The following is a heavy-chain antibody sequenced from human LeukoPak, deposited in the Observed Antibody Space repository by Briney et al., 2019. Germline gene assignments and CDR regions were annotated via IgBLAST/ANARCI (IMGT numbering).Heavy chain of an antibody. CDR2: IYYSGST. V-gene: IGHV4-59*11. CDR1: GGSISSHY. CDR3: ARGDSSGYYYLVAFDI. Sequence: PSETLSLTCTVSGGSISSHYWSWIRQPPGKGLEWIGYIYYSGSTNYNPSLKSRVTISVDTSKNQFSLKLSSVTAADTAVYYCARGDSSGYYYLVAFDIWGQGTMVTVSS. J-gene: IGHJ3*02. D-gene: IGHD3-22*01.